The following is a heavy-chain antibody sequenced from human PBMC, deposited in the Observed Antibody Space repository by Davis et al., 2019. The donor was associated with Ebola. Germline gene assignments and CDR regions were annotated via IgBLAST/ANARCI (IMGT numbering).Heavy chain of an antibody. CDR1: GFTFTSTG. V-gene: IGHV3-48*03. D-gene: IGHD1-14*01. CDR2: ISSSGSNI. CDR3: VRAQTS. Sequence: GGSLRLSCATSGFTFTSTGMNWVRQAPGKGLEWLSHISSSGSNIYYADSVKGRFTISRDNARNSLYRQMNSLRDEDTAIYYCVRAQTSWGQGTLVTVSS. J-gene: IGHJ4*02.